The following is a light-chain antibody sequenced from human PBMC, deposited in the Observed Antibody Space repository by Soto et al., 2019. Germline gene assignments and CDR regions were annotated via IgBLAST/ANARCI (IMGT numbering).Light chain of an antibody. CDR2: RNN. V-gene: IGLV1-47*01. Sequence: QAVVTQPPSASGTPGQRVSTSCSGSRSNIGRNYVYWYQQLPGTAPKLLIQRNNERPSGVPDRFSGSKSGTSVSLAISGLRSEDEATYYCAAWDDTLNGQVFGGGTKLTVL. CDR3: AAWDDTLNGQV. J-gene: IGLJ3*02. CDR1: RSNIGRNY.